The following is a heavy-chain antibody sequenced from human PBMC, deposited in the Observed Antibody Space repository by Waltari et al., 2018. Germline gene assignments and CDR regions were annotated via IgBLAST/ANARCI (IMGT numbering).Heavy chain of an antibody. Sequence: QVQLQESGPGLVKPSETLSLTCTVSGGSISGHYGSWIRQPPGKGLEWIGYIHHSGSTVYNTSLRSRVTISVDTSKTQFSLRLSSVTAADTAIYYCARGRSFTGGIDHWGQGTLVTVSS. CDR2: IHHSGST. V-gene: IGHV4-59*11. J-gene: IGHJ4*02. CDR3: ARGRSFTGGIDH. CDR1: GGSISGHY.